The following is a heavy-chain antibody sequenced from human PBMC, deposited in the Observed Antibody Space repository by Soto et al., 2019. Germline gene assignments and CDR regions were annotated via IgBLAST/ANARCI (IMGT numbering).Heavy chain of an antibody. J-gene: IGHJ4*01. CDR1: VFTFISYG. Sequence: GWSLRLSCASSVFTFISYGMHWVRQAPGKGLEWVAVIWYDGTDKYYVDSVKGRFTISRENSKNTLYLQMDSLRAEDTAVYYCARGRGYCSGGSCYYFDYWGHGTLVTVSS. V-gene: IGHV3-33*01. CDR3: ARGRGYCSGGSCYYFDY. D-gene: IGHD2-15*01. CDR2: IWYDGTDK.